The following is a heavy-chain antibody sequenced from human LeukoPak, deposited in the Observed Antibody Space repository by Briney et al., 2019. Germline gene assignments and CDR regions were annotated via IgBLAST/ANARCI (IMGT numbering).Heavy chain of an antibody. D-gene: IGHD3-10*01. CDR1: GGSVSDTNW. CDR3: ARNGEKYFDY. J-gene: IGHJ4*02. V-gene: IGHV4-4*02. Sequence: SETLSLTRAVSGGSVSDTNWWSWVRQPPGKGLEWIAEIHHSGRTNYSPSLRSRVTISLDESKNQLSLHLNSVTAADTAVFYCARNGEKYFDYWGQGILVTVSS. CDR2: IHHSGRT.